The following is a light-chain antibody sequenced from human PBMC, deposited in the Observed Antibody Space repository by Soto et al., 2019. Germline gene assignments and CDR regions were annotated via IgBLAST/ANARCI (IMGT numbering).Light chain of an antibody. CDR1: QSVSNSY. Sequence: EIVLTQSPGTLSLSPGERATLSCRASQSVSNSYLAWYQQKPGQAPRLLIYGASSRATGFPDRFSGSGSGTDFTLTISRLEPEDFAVYYCQQYGSSPPTWTFGQGTKVDIK. V-gene: IGKV3-20*01. CDR2: GAS. CDR3: QQYGSSPPTWT. J-gene: IGKJ1*01.